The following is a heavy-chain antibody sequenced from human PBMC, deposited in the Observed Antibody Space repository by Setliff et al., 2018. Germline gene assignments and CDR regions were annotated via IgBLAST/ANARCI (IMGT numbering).Heavy chain of an antibody. CDR2: INPGGLSS. V-gene: IGHV1-46*01. CDR1: GYSFTSHY. Sequence: GASVKVSCKTSGYSFTSHYMHWVRQAPGQGLEWMGIINPGGLSSSSIQKFEGRVTMTRDTSTSTVYMELNSLTSDDTAVYYCARDRKSSPEHYYFDYWGQGTLVTVSS. CDR3: ARDRKSSPEHYYFDY. J-gene: IGHJ4*02.